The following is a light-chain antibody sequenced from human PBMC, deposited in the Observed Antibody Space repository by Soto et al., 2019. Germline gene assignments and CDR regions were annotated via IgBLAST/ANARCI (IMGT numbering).Light chain of an antibody. J-gene: IGKJ4*01. CDR1: QSVSSSY. V-gene: IGKV3-20*01. Sequence: EIVLTQSPGTLSLSPGERATLSCRASQSVSSSYLAWYQQKPGQAPRLLIYGASSRATGIPDRFSGSGSGTDFTLTISRLEPEDLAVYYCQQYGSSPLGFGGGTKVEIK. CDR3: QQYGSSPLG. CDR2: GAS.